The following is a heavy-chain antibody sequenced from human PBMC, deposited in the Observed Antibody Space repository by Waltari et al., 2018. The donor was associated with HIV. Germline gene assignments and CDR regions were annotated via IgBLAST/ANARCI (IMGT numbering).Heavy chain of an antibody. CDR1: GFSLRSYS. CDR2: ISSSSSYI. V-gene: IGHV3-21*01. J-gene: IGHJ6*02. Sequence: EVQLMESGGGLVKPGGSLSISCAASGFSLRSYSMNWVRQAPGKGLEWFSSISSSSSYIYYADSVKGRFTISRDNAKNSLYLQMNSLSAEDTAVYYCARVNHYYGMDVWGQGTTVTVSS. CDR3: ARVNHYYGMDV.